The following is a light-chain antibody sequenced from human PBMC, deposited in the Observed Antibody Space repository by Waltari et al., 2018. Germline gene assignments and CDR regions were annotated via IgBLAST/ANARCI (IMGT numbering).Light chain of an antibody. CDR1: QSISKW. Sequence: CRASQSISKWLAWDQQKPGKAPKLLIYKASTLESGVPSRFSGSGSGTEFTLTISSLQPEDFATYYYQQYNSYSLLSFGGGTKVEIK. V-gene: IGKV1-5*03. CDR2: KAS. CDR3: QQYNSYSLLS. J-gene: IGKJ4*01.